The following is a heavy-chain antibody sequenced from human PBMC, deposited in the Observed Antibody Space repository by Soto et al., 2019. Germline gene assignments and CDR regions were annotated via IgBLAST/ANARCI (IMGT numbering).Heavy chain of an antibody. CDR2: INHGGST. V-gene: IGHV4-31*03. J-gene: IGHJ5*02. Sequence: SETLSLTCSVSGGSISSGSYYWSWIRQHPGKGLECIGYINHGGSTYYNPTLKSRVTISVDTSKSQFSLRLSSVTAADTAVYYCARTLLKSSGYSIYADPWGHGTLVTVSS. CDR3: ARTLLKSSGYSIYADP. CDR1: GGSISSGSYY. D-gene: IGHD3-22*01.